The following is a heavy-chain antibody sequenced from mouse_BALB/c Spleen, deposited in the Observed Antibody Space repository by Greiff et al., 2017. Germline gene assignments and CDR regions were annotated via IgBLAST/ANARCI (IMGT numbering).Heavy chain of an antibody. D-gene: IGHD2-14*01. CDR1: GFTFSSYA. CDR3: AREGLYYRYDGFAY. Sequence: EVQGVESGGGLVKPGGSLKLSCAASGFTFSSYAMSWVRQTPEKRLEWVASISSGGSTYYPDSVKGRFTISRDNARNILYLQMSSLRSEDTAMYYCAREGLYYRYDGFAYWGQGTLVTVSA. V-gene: IGHV5-6-5*01. J-gene: IGHJ3*01. CDR2: ISSGGST.